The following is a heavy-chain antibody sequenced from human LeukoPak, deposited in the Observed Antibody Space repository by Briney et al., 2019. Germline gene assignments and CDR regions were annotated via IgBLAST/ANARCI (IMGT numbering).Heavy chain of an antibody. J-gene: IGHJ4*02. CDR1: GYTFTDYY. CDR2: INPDNGGP. CDR3: VRESRGILNYFDF. V-gene: IGHV1-2*02. D-gene: IGHD3-22*01. Sequence: ASVKVSCKTSGYTFTDYYMHWVRQAPGQGLEWMGWINPDNGGPNYAQKFQGRVTMTRDTSITTAYMELSWLRSDDTTVYYCVRESRGILNYFDFWGQGTLVTVSS.